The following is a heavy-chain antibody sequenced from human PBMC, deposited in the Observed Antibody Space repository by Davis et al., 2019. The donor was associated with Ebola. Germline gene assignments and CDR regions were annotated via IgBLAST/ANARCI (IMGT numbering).Heavy chain of an antibody. D-gene: IGHD1-14*01. CDR3: ARGRRRVMSHSNWFDP. Sequence: PSETLSLTCAVYGGSFSGYYWSWIRQPPGKGLEWIGEINHSGSTNYNPSLKSRVTISVDTSKNQFSLKLSSVTAADTAVYYCARGRRRVMSHSNWFDPWGQGTLVTVSS. CDR1: GGSFSGYY. V-gene: IGHV4-34*01. CDR2: INHSGST. J-gene: IGHJ5*02.